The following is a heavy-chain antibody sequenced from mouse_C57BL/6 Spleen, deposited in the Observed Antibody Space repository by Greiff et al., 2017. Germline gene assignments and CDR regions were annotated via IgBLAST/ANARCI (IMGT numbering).Heavy chain of an antibody. CDR3: ATFSWGYYFDY. CDR2: IHPNSGST. D-gene: IGHD4-1*01. V-gene: IGHV1-64*01. J-gene: IGHJ2*01. CDR1: GYTFTSYW. Sequence: QVQLQQPGAELVKPGASVKLSCKASGYTFTSYWMHWVKQRPGQGLEWIGMIHPNSGSTNYNEKFKSKATLTVDKSSSTAYMQLSSLTSEDSAVYYCATFSWGYYFDYWGQGTTLSVSS.